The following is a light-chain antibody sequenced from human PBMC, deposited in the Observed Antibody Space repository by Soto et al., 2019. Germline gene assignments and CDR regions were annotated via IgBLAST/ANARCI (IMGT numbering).Light chain of an antibody. J-gene: IGKJ5*01. Sequence: VVMTQSPATLSVSPWERVILSCRASQSVSSNLVWYQQKPGQAPRVLIYGASTRATAIPARFTGSGSGTEFTLTISSLQSEDFAVYYCQQYNNWPITFGPGTRLEI. V-gene: IGKV3-15*01. CDR1: QSVSSN. CDR2: GAS. CDR3: QQYNNWPIT.